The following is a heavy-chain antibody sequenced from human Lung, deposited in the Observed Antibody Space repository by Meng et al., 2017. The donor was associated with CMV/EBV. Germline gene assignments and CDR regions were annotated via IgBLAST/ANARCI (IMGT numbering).Heavy chain of an antibody. CDR1: GFTVTSYY. CDR2: IYSSGRT. CDR3: VRGPLLGWFDP. V-gene: IGHV3-53*01. J-gene: IGHJ5*02. Sequence: EEAGGGLTQPGGSLRLSCAASGFTVTSYYMHWVRQAPGKGLGWVSVIYSSGRTYYADSVKGRFTISRDNSKNTVDLQMNTLRAEDTAIYYCVRGPLLGWFDPWGQGALVTVSS.